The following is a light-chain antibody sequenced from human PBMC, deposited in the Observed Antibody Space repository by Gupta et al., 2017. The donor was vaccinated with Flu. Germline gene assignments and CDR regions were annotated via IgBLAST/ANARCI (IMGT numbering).Light chain of an antibody. V-gene: IGLV2-14*01. CDR3: ISYTSRTSFV. CDR2: EVY. Sequence: GTSSDLNDYNSVSWYQRHPGKAPKLIIFEVYNRSSGVSNRFSGSKSGNTASLTISGLQAEDEATYYCISYTSRTSFVFGTGTEVSVL. J-gene: IGLJ1*01. CDR1: SSDLNDYNS.